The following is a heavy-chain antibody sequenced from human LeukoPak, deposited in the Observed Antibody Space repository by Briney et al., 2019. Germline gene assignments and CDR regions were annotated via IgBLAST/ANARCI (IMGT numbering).Heavy chain of an antibody. V-gene: IGHV1-46*01. CDR2: INPSGGST. CDR3: AGSPRYSGSYYSGDSYYFDY. D-gene: IGHD1-26*01. Sequence: EASVKVSCKASGYTFTSYYMHWVRQAPGQGLEWMGIINPSGGSTSYAQKFQGRVTMTRDTSTSTVYMELSSLRSEDTAVYYCAGSPRYSGSYYSGDSYYFDYWGQGTLVTVSS. J-gene: IGHJ4*02. CDR1: GYTFTSYY.